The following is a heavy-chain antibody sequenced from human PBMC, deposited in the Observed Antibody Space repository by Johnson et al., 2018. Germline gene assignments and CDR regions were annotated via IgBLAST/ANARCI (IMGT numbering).Heavy chain of an antibody. J-gene: IGHJ3*02. CDR1: GFTFSSYA. Sequence: VQLVQSGGGLVQPGGSLRLSCAASGFTFSSYAMSWVRQAPGKGLEWVSAISGSGGSTYYADSVKGRFTIPRDNSKNTLYLQMNSLRAEDTAVYYCAKERAYCGGDCYYGAFDIWGQGTMVTVSS. CDR3: AKERAYCGGDCYYGAFDI. CDR2: ISGSGGST. V-gene: IGHV3-23*04. D-gene: IGHD2-21*02.